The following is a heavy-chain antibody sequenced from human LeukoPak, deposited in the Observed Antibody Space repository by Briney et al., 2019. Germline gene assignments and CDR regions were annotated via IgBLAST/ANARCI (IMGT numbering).Heavy chain of an antibody. CDR1: GFTITAYA. J-gene: IGHJ3*02. D-gene: IGHD4-17*01. Sequence: GGSLRLSCAASGFTITAYAMSWVRQSPGKGPEWVSGIGITSEYIHYADSVKGRFTISRDNSKNTVYLEMSSLRAEDAAVYYCAKDPNGDYVGAFDTWGQGTMVIVSS. CDR2: IGITSEYI. CDR3: AKDPNGDYVGAFDT. V-gene: IGHV3-23*01.